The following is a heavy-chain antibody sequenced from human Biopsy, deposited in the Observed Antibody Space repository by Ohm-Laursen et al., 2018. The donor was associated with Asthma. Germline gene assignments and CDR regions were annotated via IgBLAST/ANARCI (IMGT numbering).Heavy chain of an antibody. CDR2: ISGSSSPI. Sequence: SLRLSCAASGITLSSFSMNWVRQAPGRGLEWVSYISGSSSPIYYADSVKGRFTISRDNAKNSLFLQMNSLRAEDTAVYYCARLIPGNSDYWGQGTLVTVSS. CDR1: GITLSSFS. J-gene: IGHJ4*02. D-gene: IGHD2-21*01. CDR3: ARLIPGNSDY. V-gene: IGHV3-48*01.